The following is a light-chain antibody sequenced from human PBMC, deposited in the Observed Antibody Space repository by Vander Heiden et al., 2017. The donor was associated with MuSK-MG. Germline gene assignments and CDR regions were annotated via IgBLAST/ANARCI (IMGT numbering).Light chain of an antibody. CDR2: LGS. CDR1: QSLLHSNGCNH. J-gene: IGKJ2*01. CDR3: MLGLQPPRYT. Sequence: DIVMTQSPLSLPVSPGEPASISCRSSQSLLHSNGCNHLYWYLQKPGQFPQLLIYLGSNRASGVPDRLSGGGSGTDFILKISRMEAEDVGVYYYMLGLQPPRYTFGQGTKLEIK. V-gene: IGKV2-28*01.